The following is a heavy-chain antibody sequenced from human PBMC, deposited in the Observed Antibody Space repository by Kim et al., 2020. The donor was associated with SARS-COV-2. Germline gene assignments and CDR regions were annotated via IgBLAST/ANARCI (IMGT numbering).Heavy chain of an antibody. Sequence: GGSLRLSCAASGFTFSSYSMNWVRQAPGKGLEWVSYISSSSSTIYYADSVKGRFTISRDNAKNSLYLQMNSLRDEDTAVHYCARDRPSLSYYYGSGSYTVVWGQGTTVTVSS. CDR2: ISSSSSTI. J-gene: IGHJ6*02. CDR1: GFTFSSYS. D-gene: IGHD3-10*01. CDR3: ARDRPSLSYYYGSGSYTVV. V-gene: IGHV3-48*02.